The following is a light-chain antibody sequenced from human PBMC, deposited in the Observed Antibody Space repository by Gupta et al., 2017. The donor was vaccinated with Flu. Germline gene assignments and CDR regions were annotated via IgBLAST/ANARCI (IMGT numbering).Light chain of an antibody. J-gene: IGLJ3*02. CDR2: YDD. Sequence: QSVLTPPPSVSEAPRQRVTISCSGSSSNSGNNAVNWYPQHPGKAPKRRIYYDDLLPAGVSDGFSGSKAGTSASPATLGLQAEEEADDDGDDWDASLNGCGFGGGTKLTVL. V-gene: IGLV1-36*01. CDR3: DDWDASLNGCG. CDR1: SSNSGNNA.